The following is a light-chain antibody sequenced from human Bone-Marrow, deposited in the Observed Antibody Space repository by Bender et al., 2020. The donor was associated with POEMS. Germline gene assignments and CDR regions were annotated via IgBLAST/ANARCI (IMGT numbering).Light chain of an antibody. CDR1: KLGEEY. V-gene: IGLV3-1*01. J-gene: IGLJ2*01. CDR3: QSWGSNTAV. Sequence: SYELTQPPSVSVSPGQTATITCSGEKLGEEYACWYQQKPGQSPVVVIYQDTKRPSGIPERFSGSTSGNTASLTIRGTQTMDEADYYWQSWGSNTAVFGGGTKLTVL. CDR2: QDT.